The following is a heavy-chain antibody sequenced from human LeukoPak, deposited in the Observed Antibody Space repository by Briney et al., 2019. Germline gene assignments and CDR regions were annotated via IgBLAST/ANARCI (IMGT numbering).Heavy chain of an antibody. CDR2: IKQDGSEK. CDR1: GFTFSSYW. CDR3: ARDVSGWPDLSYYGMDV. J-gene: IGHJ6*02. D-gene: IGHD6-19*01. Sequence: GGSLRLSCAASGFTFSSYWMSWVRQAPGKGLEWVANIKQDGSEKYYVDSVKGRFTISRDNAKNSLYLQMNSLRAEDTAVYYCARDVSGWPDLSYYGMDVWGQGTTVTVSS. V-gene: IGHV3-7*03.